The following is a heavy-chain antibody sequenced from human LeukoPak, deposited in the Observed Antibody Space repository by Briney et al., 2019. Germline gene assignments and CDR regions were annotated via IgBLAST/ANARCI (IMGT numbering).Heavy chain of an antibody. CDR3: ARIAAAGIFAY. J-gene: IGHJ4*02. CDR2: ISSSGSTI. D-gene: IGHD6-13*01. Sequence: GGSLRLSCAASGFTFSSYEMNWVRQAPGKGLEWVSYISSSGSTIYYADSVKGRFTISRDNAKNSLYLQMNSLRAEDTAVYYCARIAAAGIFAYWGQGTQVTVSS. CDR1: GFTFSSYE. V-gene: IGHV3-48*03.